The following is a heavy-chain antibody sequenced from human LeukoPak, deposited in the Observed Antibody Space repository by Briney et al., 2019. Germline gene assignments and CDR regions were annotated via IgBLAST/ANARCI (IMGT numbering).Heavy chain of an antibody. V-gene: IGHV4-34*01. CDR3: ARVYLWFGEWTFDY. CDR2: INHSGST. J-gene: IGHJ4*02. CDR1: GGSFIGYY. Sequence: SETLSLTCAVYGGSFIGYYWSWIRQPLGKGLEWIGEINHSGSTNYNPSLKSRVTISVDTSKNQFSLKLSSVTAADTAVYYCARVYLWFGEWTFDYWGQGTLVTVSS. D-gene: IGHD3-10*01.